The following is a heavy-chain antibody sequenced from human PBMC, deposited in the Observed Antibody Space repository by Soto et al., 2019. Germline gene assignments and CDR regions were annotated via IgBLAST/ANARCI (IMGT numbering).Heavy chain of an antibody. Sequence: EVQLVESGGGLIQPGGSVRLSCAASGFTWMHWVRQRAGKGMEWVSEIDSDGSSTDYAYSVKGRFTVSRDNAQNSLFLQMNSLRAEDTAVYYCASLSAPVDHWGQGILVTVSS. D-gene: IGHD2-2*01. CDR3: ASLSAPVDH. CDR1: GFTW. CDR2: IDSDGSST. J-gene: IGHJ4*02. V-gene: IGHV3-74*01.